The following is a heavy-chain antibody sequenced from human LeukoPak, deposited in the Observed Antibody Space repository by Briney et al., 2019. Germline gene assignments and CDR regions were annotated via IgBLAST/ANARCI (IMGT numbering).Heavy chain of an antibody. D-gene: IGHD3-9*01. J-gene: IGHJ4*02. V-gene: IGHV5-10-1*01. CDR2: IDPSDSYT. CDR1: GYSFTSYW. CDR3: ARQGLGDFDWLTTYDY. Sequence: GESLKISCKGSGYSFTSYWISWVRQMPGKGLEWMGRIDPSDSYTNYSPSFQGHVTISADKSISTAYLQWSSLKASDTAMYYCARQGLGDFDWLTTYDYWGQGTPVTVSS.